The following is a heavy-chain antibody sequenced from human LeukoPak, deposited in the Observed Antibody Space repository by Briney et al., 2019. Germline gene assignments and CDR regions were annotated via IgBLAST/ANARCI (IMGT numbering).Heavy chain of an antibody. D-gene: IGHD2-15*01. CDR1: GFSFSYYA. CDR2: ISYDATNK. CDR3: ARDSAAYCSGGTCYPFDY. J-gene: IGHJ4*02. V-gene: IGHV3-30-3*01. Sequence: GRSLRLSCAASGFSFSYYAMHWVRQAPGKGLEWVAVISYDATNKYYAYSVKGRFTISRDTSKNMLYLQMSGLRTNDTAVYYCARDSAAYCSGGTCYPFDYWGQGTPVTVSS.